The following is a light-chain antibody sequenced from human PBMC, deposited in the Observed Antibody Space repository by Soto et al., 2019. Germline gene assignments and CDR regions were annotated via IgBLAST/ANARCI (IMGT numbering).Light chain of an antibody. J-gene: IGLJ2*01. CDR3: AAWDDTLSGLV. CDR2: RAD. CDR1: NSNIGSNY. Sequence: QSVLTQPPSASGTPGQTVTISCSGRNSNIGSNYVYWYQQLHGTAPRLLMYRADQRPSVVPDRFSGSKSGTSASLAISGLRSEDEAEYYCAAWDDTLSGLVFGGGTKLTVL. V-gene: IGLV1-47*01.